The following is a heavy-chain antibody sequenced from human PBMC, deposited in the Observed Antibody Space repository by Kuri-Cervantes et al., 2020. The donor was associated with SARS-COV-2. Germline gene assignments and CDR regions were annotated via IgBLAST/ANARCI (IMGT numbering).Heavy chain of an antibody. V-gene: IGHV4-34*01. CDR2: INHSGST. CDR1: GDSFSSYY. D-gene: IGHD3-10*01. Sequence: ESLKISCTLSGDSFSSYYWSWVRQPPGKGLEWIGEINHSGSTNYNPSLKSRVTISVDTSKNQFSLKLSSVTAADTAVYYCARLAGFGELLSAFDYWGQGTLVTVSS. CDR3: ARLAGFGELLSAFDY. J-gene: IGHJ4*02.